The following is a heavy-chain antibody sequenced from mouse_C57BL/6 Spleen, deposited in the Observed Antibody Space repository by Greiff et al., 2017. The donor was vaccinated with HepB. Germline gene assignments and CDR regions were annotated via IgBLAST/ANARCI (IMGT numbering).Heavy chain of an antibody. V-gene: IGHV1-52*01. CDR3: ARDYYYGGGFAY. CDR2: IDPSDSET. Sequence: QVQLQQPGAELVRPGSSVKLSCKASGYTFTSYWMHWVKQRPIQGLEWIGNIDPSDSETHYNQKFKDKATLTVDKSSSTAYMQLSSLTSEDSAVYYCARDYYYGGGFAYWGQGTLVTVSA. CDR1: GYTFTSYW. J-gene: IGHJ3*01. D-gene: IGHD1-1*01.